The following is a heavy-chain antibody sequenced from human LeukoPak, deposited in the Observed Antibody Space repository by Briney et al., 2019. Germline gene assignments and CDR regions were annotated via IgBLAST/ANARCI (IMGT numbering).Heavy chain of an antibody. CDR1: GGTFTSYA. J-gene: IGHJ4*02. CDR2: IIPILGIA. Sequence: SVKVSCKASGGTFTSYAISWVRQAPGQGLEWMGRIIPILGIANYAQKFQGRVTITADKSTRTAYMELSSLRSEDTAVYYCALWRWLRPPRYYFDYWGQGTLVTVSS. D-gene: IGHD5-24*01. CDR3: ALWRWLRPPRYYFDY. V-gene: IGHV1-69*04.